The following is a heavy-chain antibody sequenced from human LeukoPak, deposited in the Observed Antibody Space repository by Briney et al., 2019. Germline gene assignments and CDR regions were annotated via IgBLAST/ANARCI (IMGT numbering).Heavy chain of an antibody. J-gene: IGHJ6*02. V-gene: IGHV3-66*01. Sequence: GGSLRLSCAASGFTFSSYWMHWVRQAPGKGLEWVSVIYSGGSTYYADSVKGRFTISRDNSKNTLYLQMNSLRAEDTAVYYCARDRSPSAAGYYYGMDVWGQGTTVTVSS. CDR1: GFTFSSYW. D-gene: IGHD6-13*01. CDR3: ARDRSPSAAGYYYGMDV. CDR2: IYSGGST.